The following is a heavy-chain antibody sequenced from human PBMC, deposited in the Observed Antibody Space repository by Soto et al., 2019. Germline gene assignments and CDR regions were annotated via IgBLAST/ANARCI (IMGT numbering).Heavy chain of an antibody. V-gene: IGHV4-39*01. CDR3: AYVVVITTHSDDSIGYFDY. CDR1: GGSISSSSYY. Sequence: SETLSLTCTVSGGSISSSSYYWGWILQPPGKGLEGIGSIYYSGSTYYNPSLKSRVTISVDTSKNQFSLKLSSVTAADTAVYYCAYVVVITTHSDDSIGYFDYWGQGTLVTVSS. J-gene: IGHJ4*02. CDR2: IYYSGST. D-gene: IGHD3-22*01.